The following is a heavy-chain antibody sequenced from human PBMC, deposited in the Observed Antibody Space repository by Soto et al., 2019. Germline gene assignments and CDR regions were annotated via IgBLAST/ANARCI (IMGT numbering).Heavy chain of an antibody. D-gene: IGHD1-26*01. V-gene: IGHV4-4*07. CDR2: IYTSGST. J-gene: IGHJ5*02. Sequence: SETLSLTCPVSGGSISSYYWSWIRQPAGKGLEWIGRIYTSGSTNYNPSLKSRVTMSVDTSKNQFSLKLSSVTAADTAVYYCARGMVGSYSNWFDPWGQGTLVTVSS. CDR3: ARGMVGSYSNWFDP. CDR1: GGSISSYY.